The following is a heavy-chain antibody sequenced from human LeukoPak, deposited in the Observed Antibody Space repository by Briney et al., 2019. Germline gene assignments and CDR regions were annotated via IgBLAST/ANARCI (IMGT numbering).Heavy chain of an antibody. Sequence: ASVKVSCKASGYTFTSYDINWVRQASGQGLEWMGWMNPNSGNTASAQKFQGRVTMTTNTSISTAYMELTGLRSEDTAMYFCARKGLLGSCKPGFDPWGQGTLVTVSS. V-gene: IGHV1-8*01. CDR1: GYTFTSYD. D-gene: IGHD2-15*01. CDR3: ARKGLLGSCKPGFDP. J-gene: IGHJ5*02. CDR2: MNPNSGNT.